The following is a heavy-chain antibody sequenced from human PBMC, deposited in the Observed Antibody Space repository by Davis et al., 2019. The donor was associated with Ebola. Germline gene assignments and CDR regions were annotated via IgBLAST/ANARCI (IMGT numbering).Heavy chain of an antibody. CDR1: GGTLTRNA. V-gene: IGHV1-2*06. Sequence: SVKVSCKASGGTLTRNAISWVRQAPGQGLEWMGRINPNSGGTNYAQKFQGRVTMTRDTSISTAYMELSRLRSDDTAVYYCARARGLAAAGDYWGQGTLVTVSS. J-gene: IGHJ4*02. CDR2: INPNSGGT. D-gene: IGHD6-13*01. CDR3: ARARGLAAAGDY.